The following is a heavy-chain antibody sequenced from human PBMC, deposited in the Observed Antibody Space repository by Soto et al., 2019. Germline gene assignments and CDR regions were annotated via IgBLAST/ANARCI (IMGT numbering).Heavy chain of an antibody. CDR3: ARGLGYCSSPSCWVNFDY. CDR1: GDSVSSNSAA. V-gene: IGHV6-1*01. Sequence: PSQTLSLTCAISGDSVSSNSAAWNWIRQSPSRGLEWLGRTYYRSKWYNDYAVSVKSRITINPDTSKNQFSLQLNSVTPEDTAVYYCARGLGYCSSPSCWVNFDYWGQGTLVTVSS. CDR2: TYYRSKWYN. D-gene: IGHD2-2*01. J-gene: IGHJ4*02.